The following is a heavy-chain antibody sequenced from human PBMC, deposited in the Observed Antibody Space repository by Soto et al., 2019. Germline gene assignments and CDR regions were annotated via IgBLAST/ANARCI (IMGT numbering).Heavy chain of an antibody. CDR2: IYYSGST. V-gene: IGHV4-39*01. J-gene: IGHJ1*01. Sequence: SETLSLTCTVSGGSISSSSYYWGWIRQPPGKGLEWIGSIYYSGSTYYNPSLKSRVTISVDTSKNRFSLKLSSVTAADTAVYYCARLSASSTYCSGGSCYGLVRYFQHWGQGTLVTVSS. CDR3: ARLSASSTYCSGGSCYGLVRYFQH. D-gene: IGHD2-15*01. CDR1: GGSISSSSYY.